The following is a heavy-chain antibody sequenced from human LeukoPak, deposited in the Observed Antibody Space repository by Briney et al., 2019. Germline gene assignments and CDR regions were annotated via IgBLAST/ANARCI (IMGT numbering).Heavy chain of an antibody. V-gene: IGHV4-34*01. CDR1: GGSFSGYY. Sequence: KPSETLSLTCAVYGGSFSGYYWSWIRQPPGKGLEWIGEINHSGSTNYNPSLKRRVTISVDTSKNQFSLKLSSVTAADTAVYYCARWAYCSSTSCYGRYYYYYMDVWGKGTTVTVSS. D-gene: IGHD2-2*01. CDR2: INHSGST. CDR3: ARWAYCSSTSCYGRYYYYYMDV. J-gene: IGHJ6*03.